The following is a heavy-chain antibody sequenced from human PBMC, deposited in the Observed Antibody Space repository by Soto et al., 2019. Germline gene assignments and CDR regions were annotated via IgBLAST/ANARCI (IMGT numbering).Heavy chain of an antibody. V-gene: IGHV4-39*01. CDR1: GGSISSSAFS. Sequence: SETLSLTCTVFGGSISSSAFSWGWIRQPPGKKLEWIGGIYYSGTTYYNPSLKSRVTISVDTSNNQFSLRLNSVTAADTAVYYCARQGVVGATGWFAPWGQGTLVTVS. J-gene: IGHJ5*02. CDR2: IYYSGTT. D-gene: IGHD1-26*01. CDR3: ARQGVVGATGWFAP.